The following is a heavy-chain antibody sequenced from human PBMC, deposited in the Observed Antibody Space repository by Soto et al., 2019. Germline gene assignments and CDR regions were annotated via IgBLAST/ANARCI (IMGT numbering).Heavy chain of an antibody. J-gene: IGHJ5*02. CDR3: VKEANTLLSWFDP. Sequence: EVQLVESGGGLVQPGGSLRLSCSASGFTFSYYAMHWVRQAPGKGLEYVSAISSNGVTTYYADSVKGRFTISRDNSKNTLYLQMSSLRTEDTAVYYCVKEANTLLSWFDPWGQGTLVTVSS. CDR2: ISSNGVTT. CDR1: GFTFSYYA. V-gene: IGHV3-64D*06.